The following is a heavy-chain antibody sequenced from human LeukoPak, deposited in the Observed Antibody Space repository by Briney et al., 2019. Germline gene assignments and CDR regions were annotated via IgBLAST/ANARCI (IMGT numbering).Heavy chain of an antibody. CDR1: GYSFTSYW. CDR3: ARLRAGYSSSWYVGY. Sequence: GESLKISCKGSGYSFTSYWISWVRQMPGKGLEWMGRIDPSDSYTNYSPSFQGHVTISADKSISTAYLRWSSLKASDTAMYYCARLRAGYSSSWYVGYWGQGTLVTVSS. CDR2: IDPSDSYT. V-gene: IGHV5-10-1*01. J-gene: IGHJ4*02. D-gene: IGHD6-13*01.